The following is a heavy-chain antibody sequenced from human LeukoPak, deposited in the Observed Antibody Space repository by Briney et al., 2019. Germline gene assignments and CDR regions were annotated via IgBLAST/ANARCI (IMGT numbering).Heavy chain of an antibody. J-gene: IGHJ6*03. CDR1: GYKFTDDY. CDR2: INPDSGTT. CDR3: ARRAESPYYYYYMDV. V-gene: IGHV1-2*02. Sequence: ASVKVSCKASGYKFTDDYMHWVRQAPGQGLEFMGWINPDSGTTHYAQNFQGRVTMTRNTPTSTAYMELSRLRSEDTGVYYCARRAESPYYYYYMDVWGKGTTVTVSS.